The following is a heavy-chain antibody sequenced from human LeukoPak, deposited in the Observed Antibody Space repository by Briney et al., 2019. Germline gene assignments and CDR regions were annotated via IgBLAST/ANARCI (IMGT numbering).Heavy chain of an antibody. CDR2: IYPGDSDT. V-gene: IGHV5-51*01. Sequence: GESLKISCKGSGYSFTSYWIGWVRQMPGKGLEWMGIIYPGDSDTRYSPSFQGQVTISADKSISTAYLQRSSLKASDTAMYYCARQQLAESYYYYGMDVWGQGTTVTVSS. J-gene: IGHJ6*02. D-gene: IGHD6-13*01. CDR1: GYSFTSYW. CDR3: ARQQLAESYYYYGMDV.